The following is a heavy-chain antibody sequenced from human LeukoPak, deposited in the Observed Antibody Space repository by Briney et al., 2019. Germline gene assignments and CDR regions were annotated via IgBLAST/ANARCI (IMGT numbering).Heavy chain of an antibody. CDR3: ASGGTAVVMALTYYFDT. CDR2: IYHTGST. V-gene: IGHV4-38-2*01. J-gene: IGHJ4*02. Sequence: SETLSLTCAVSGYSISSGYYWGWIRQPPGKGLEWIGSIYHTGSTYYNPSLQSRVTISLDSSKNQFSLKLTSVTAADTAVYYCASGGTAVVMALTYYFDTWGQGTPVTVSS. D-gene: IGHD3-22*01. CDR1: GYSISSGYY.